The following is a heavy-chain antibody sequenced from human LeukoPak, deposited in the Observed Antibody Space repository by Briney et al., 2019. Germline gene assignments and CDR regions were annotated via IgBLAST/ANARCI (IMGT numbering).Heavy chain of an antibody. CDR3: ARGKGVRYFDWLPLYCMDV. Sequence: ASVKVSCKASGYTFTSYDINWVRQATGQGLEWMGWMNPNSGNTGYAQKFQGRVTITGNTSISTAYMELSSLRSEDTAVYYCARGKGVRYFDWLPLYCMDVWGKGTTVTVSS. D-gene: IGHD3-9*01. V-gene: IGHV1-8*03. CDR1: GYTFTSYD. CDR2: MNPNSGNT. J-gene: IGHJ6*03.